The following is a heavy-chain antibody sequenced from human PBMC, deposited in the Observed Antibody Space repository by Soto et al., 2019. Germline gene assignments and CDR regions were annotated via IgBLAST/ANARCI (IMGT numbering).Heavy chain of an antibody. CDR2: INAGNGNT. Sequence: WASVKVSCKASGYTFTSYGIHWVRQAPGQRLEWTGWINAGNGNTKYSEKFQGRVTITRDTSASTAYLELSSLGSEDTAVYYCARDPNDSSAYYHHYYYGMDVWGQGTTVTVSS. J-gene: IGHJ6*02. D-gene: IGHD3-22*01. V-gene: IGHV1-3*01. CDR3: ARDPNDSSAYYHHYYYGMDV. CDR1: GYTFTSYG.